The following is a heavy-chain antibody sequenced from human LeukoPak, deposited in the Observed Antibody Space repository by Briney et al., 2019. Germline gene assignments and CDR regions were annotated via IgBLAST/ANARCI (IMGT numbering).Heavy chain of an antibody. D-gene: IGHD2-2*01. CDR2: INPNSGGT. CDR3: ARARYCSSTSCYPSPGRYYYMGV. V-gene: IGHV1-2*02. CDR1: GYTFTGYY. J-gene: IGHJ6*03. Sequence: ASVKVSCKASGYTFTGYYMHWVRQAPGQGLEWMGWINPNSGGTNYAQTFQGRVTMTRATSVSTAYMELSRLRSDDTAVYYCARARYCSSTSCYPSPGRYYYMGVWGKGTTVTVSS.